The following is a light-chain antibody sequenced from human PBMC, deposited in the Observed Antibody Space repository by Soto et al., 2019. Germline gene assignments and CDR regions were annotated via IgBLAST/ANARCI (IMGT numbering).Light chain of an antibody. V-gene: IGKV3-11*01. Sequence: IVLTQSPATLSLWPGETAILSCRASQTVSSYLSWYQHKPGQAPRLLIYDASKRAPGIPARFSGSGSGTDFTLTISSLEPEDFAVYYCEQRSTSITFGQGTRLGIE. CDR2: DAS. CDR1: QTVSSY. CDR3: EQRSTSIT. J-gene: IGKJ5*01.